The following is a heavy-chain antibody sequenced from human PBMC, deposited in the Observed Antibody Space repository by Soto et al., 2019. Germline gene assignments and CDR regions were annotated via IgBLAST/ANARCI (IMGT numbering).Heavy chain of an antibody. Sequence: APVKVSCKASGYTFTSYGISWVRQAPGQGLEWMGWISAYNGNTNYAQKLQGRVTMTTDTSTSTAYMELRSLRSDDTAVYYCARSRITMVRGLRAFDIWGQGTMVTVSS. CDR1: GYTFTSYG. J-gene: IGHJ3*02. CDR2: ISAYNGNT. CDR3: ARSRITMVRGLRAFDI. D-gene: IGHD3-10*01. V-gene: IGHV1-18*04.